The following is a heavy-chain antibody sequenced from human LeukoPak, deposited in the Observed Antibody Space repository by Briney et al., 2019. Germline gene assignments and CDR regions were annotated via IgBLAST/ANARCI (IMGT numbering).Heavy chain of an antibody. J-gene: IGHJ5*02. CDR2: INPNSGGT. CDR3: ARDGGWGYNWFDP. D-gene: IGHD6-19*01. CDR1: GYTFTDYY. V-gene: IGHV1-2*02. Sequence: GASVKVSCKASGYTFTDYYMHWVRQAPGQGLEWMGWINPNSGGTIYAQNFQGRVTMTSDTSISTAYMEVTRLRSDDTAVYYCARDGGWGYNWFDPWGQGTLVTVSS.